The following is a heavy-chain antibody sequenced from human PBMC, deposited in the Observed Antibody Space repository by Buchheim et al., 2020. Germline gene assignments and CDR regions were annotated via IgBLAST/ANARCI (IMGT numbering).Heavy chain of an antibody. V-gene: IGHV4-4*02. CDR1: GGSIGSSNF. J-gene: IGHJ4*02. Sequence: QGQLQESGPGLVRPSETLSLTCTVFGGSIGSSNFWTWVRQPPGKGLEWIGEIYHSARANYNPSLKSRVYISVDKSKHQFSLKLSSVTAADTAVYYCARARTESGIRFPLNWGQGTL. CDR3: ARARTESGIRFPLN. CDR2: IYHSARA. D-gene: IGHD3-3*01.